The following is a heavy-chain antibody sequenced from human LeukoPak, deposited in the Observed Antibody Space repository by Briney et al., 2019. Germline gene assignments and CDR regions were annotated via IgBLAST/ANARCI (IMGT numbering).Heavy chain of an antibody. CDR1: GGTFSSYA. D-gene: IGHD3-9*01. J-gene: IGHJ4*02. CDR3: AGDIYYDILTGYYNDNYFDY. Sequence: SVKVSCKASGGTFSSYAISWARQAPGQGLEWMGGIIPIFGTANYTQKFQGRVTITADESTSTAYMELSSLRSEDTAVYYCAGDIYYDILTGYYNDNYFDYWGQGTLVTVSS. CDR2: IIPIFGTA. V-gene: IGHV1-69*13.